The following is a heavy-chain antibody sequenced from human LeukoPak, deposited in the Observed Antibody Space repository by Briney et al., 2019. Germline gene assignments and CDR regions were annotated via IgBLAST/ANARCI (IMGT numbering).Heavy chain of an antibody. CDR2: IYSGGST. Sequence: PGGSLRLSCAASGFTVSSNYMSWVRQAAGKGLEWVSVIYSGGSTYYADSVKGRFSISRDNSKNTLHLQMNSLRVEDTAVYYCARDFCSAGSCCPDNWGQGTLVTVSS. V-gene: IGHV3-66*01. D-gene: IGHD2-15*01. J-gene: IGHJ4*02. CDR1: GFTVSSNY. CDR3: ARDFCSAGSCCPDN.